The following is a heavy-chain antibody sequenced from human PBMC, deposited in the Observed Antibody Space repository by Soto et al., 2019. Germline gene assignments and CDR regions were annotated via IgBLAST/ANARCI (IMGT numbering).Heavy chain of an antibody. CDR1: GYTFTSYY. V-gene: IGHV1-46*03. CDR3: AAHGGYCSSTSCYLLDP. Sequence: GASVKVSCKASGYTFTSYYMHWVRQAPGQGLEWMGIINPSGGSTSYAQKFQGRVTMTRDTSTGTVYMELSSLRSEDTAVYYCAAHGGYCSSTSCYLLDPWGQGTLVTVSS. D-gene: IGHD2-2*03. J-gene: IGHJ5*02. CDR2: INPSGGST.